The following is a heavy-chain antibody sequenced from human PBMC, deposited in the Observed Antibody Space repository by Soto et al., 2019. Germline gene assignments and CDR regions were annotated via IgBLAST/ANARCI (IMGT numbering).Heavy chain of an antibody. CDR1: GFTFSDYY. Sequence: GGSLRLSCAASGFTFSDYYMSWIRQAPGKGLEWVSYISSSGSTIYYADSVKGRFTISRDNAKNSLYLQMNSLRAEDTAVYYCVAEGEYSCYDRLGYYFYSRAQGTLVTVSS. D-gene: IGHD5-12*01. CDR3: VAEGEYSCYDRLGYYFYS. CDR2: ISSSGSTI. J-gene: IGHJ4*02. V-gene: IGHV3-11*01.